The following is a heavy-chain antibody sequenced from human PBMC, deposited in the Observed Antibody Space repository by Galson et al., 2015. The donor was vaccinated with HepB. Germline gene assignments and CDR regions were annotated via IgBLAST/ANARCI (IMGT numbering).Heavy chain of an antibody. V-gene: IGHV1-46*01. CDR3: ARIRSGDDILTSPYGMDV. J-gene: IGHJ6*02. CDR2: INPSGGST. D-gene: IGHD3-9*01. Sequence: SVKVSCKASGYTFTSYYMHWVRQAPGQGLEWMGIINPSGGSTSYAQKFQGRVTMTRDTSTSTVYMELSSLRSEDTAVYYCARIRSGDDILTSPYGMDVWGQGTTVTVSS. CDR1: GYTFTSYY.